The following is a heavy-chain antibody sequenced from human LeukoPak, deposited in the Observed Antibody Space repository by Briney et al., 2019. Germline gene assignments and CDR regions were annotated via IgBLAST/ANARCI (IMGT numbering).Heavy chain of an antibody. CDR2: ISYDGSNK. CDR1: GFTFSSYA. Sequence: GGSLRLSRAASGFTFSSYAMHWVRQAPGKGLEWVAVISYDGSNKYYADSVKGRFTISRDNSKNTLYLQMNSLRAEDTAVYYCARDLGYSYGWYFDYWGQGTLVTVSS. CDR3: ARDLGYSYGWYFDY. V-gene: IGHV3-30*04. J-gene: IGHJ4*02. D-gene: IGHD5-18*01.